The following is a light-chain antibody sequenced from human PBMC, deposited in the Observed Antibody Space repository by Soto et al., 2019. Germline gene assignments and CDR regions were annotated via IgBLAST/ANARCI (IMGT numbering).Light chain of an antibody. J-gene: IGKJ1*01. CDR1: QSVLYSSNSKNY. CDR3: HQYYSTPWT. Sequence: DIVMSQSPDSLAVSLGERATINCKTSQSVLYSSNSKNYLAWYQQKPGQPPKLLVYWASTRESGVPDRFGGSGSRTDFTLTITSLQAEDVAVYYCHQYYSTPWTFGQGTKVEIK. CDR2: WAS. V-gene: IGKV4-1*01.